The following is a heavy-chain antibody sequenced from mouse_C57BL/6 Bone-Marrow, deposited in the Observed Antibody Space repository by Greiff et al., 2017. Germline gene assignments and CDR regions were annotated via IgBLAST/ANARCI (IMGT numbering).Heavy chain of an antibody. CDR2: INPSNGGT. CDR3: AGHYYYGSSWYFDV. J-gene: IGHJ1*03. CDR1: GYTFTSYW. V-gene: IGHV1-53*01. Sequence: QVQLQQSGPELVKPGASVKISCKASGYTFTSYWMHWVKQRPGQGLEWIGNINPSNGGTNYNEKFKSKATLTVDKSSSTAYMQLSSLTSEDSAVYYCAGHYYYGSSWYFDVWGTGTTVTVSS. D-gene: IGHD1-1*01.